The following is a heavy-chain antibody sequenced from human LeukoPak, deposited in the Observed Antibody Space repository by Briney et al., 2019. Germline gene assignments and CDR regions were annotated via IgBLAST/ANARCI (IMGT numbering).Heavy chain of an antibody. D-gene: IGHD3-3*01. Sequence: GASVKVSCKASGYTFTSYTIHWVRQAPGQRLEWMGWINAGNGNRKYSQEFQDGVTITRDTSASTAYMELSSLRSEDMAVYYCARARYETRIWPKSRYDYYHYMDVWGKGTTVTVSS. CDR3: ARARYETRIWPKSRYDYYHYMDV. CDR2: INAGNGNR. J-gene: IGHJ6*03. V-gene: IGHV1-3*03. CDR1: GYTFTSYT.